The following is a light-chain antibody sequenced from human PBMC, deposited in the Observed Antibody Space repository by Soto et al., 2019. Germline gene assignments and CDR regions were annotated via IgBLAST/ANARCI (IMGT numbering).Light chain of an antibody. CDR1: QSVGSN. V-gene: IGKV3-15*01. J-gene: IGKJ1*01. CDR2: DAS. CDR3: QHYDSWRT. Sequence: EIVMTQSPATLSVSPGERGTLSCRASQSVGSNLAWYQQKPGQVPRLLIYDASSRATGIPARFSASGSGTEFTLTITSLQSEDLAVYYCQHYDSWRTFGQGTKV.